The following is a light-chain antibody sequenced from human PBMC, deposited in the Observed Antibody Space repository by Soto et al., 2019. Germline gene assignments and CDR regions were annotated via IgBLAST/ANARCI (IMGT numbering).Light chain of an antibody. CDR2: IDD. J-gene: IGLJ7*01. Sequence: SVLTQPPSLSGTPGQRVTISCSGSTSNIAGNTVHWYQHLPETAPKLLIYIDDQRPSGVPDRFSGSKSGTSASLAISGLLSEDDADYYCATWDDSLNAAVFGGGTQLTVL. V-gene: IGLV1-44*01. CDR3: ATWDDSLNAAV. CDR1: TSNIAGNT.